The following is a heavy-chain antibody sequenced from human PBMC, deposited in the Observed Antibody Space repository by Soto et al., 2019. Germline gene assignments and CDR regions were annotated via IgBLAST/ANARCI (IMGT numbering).Heavy chain of an antibody. CDR3: AKDPQSDVVYYYGMDV. Sequence: GGSLRLSCAASGFTFSSYGMHWVRQAPGKGLEWVAVISYDGSNKYYADSVKGRFTISRDNSKNTLYLQMNSLRAEDTAVYYCAKDPQSDVVYYYGMDVWGQGTTVTISS. D-gene: IGHD2-21*01. J-gene: IGHJ6*02. CDR1: GFTFSSYG. V-gene: IGHV3-30*18. CDR2: ISYDGSNK.